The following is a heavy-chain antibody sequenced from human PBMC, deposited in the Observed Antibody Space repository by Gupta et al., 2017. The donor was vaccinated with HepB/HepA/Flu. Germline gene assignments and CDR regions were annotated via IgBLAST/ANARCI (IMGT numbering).Heavy chain of an antibody. CDR3: ARGLGSGRYFDY. CDR2: IYPGGST. D-gene: IGHD2-15*01. CDR1: GGSINIGGYS. J-gene: IGHJ4*02. Sequence: QLQLQESGSGLVKPSQTLSLTCAVSGGSINIGGYSWGWIRQPPGKGLECIGYIYPGGSTFYSPSLKTRVTMSIDMSENQFSLRLNSVTAADTAVYYCARGLGSGRYFDYWGQGTLVTVSS. V-gene: IGHV4-30-2*01.